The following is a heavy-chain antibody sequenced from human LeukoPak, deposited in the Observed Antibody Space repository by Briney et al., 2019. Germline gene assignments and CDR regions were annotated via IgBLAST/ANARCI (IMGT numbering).Heavy chain of an antibody. J-gene: IGHJ4*02. CDR1: GFTFSSYG. D-gene: IGHD4-17*01. CDR3: AKQMTVTRNFDD. Sequence: GGSLRLSCAASGFTFSSYGMHWVRQAPGKGLEWLAYMRHDGNKKYYADSAKGRFTISRDNTENTLYLQLDSVKEEDTGTYYCAKQMTVTRNFDDWGQGALVIVSS. V-gene: IGHV3-30*02. CDR2: MRHDGNKK.